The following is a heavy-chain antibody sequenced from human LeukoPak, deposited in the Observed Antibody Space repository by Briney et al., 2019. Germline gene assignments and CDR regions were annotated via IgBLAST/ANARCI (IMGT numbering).Heavy chain of an antibody. Sequence: PSETLSLTCTVSGGSISSSSYYWGWIRQPPGKGLEWIGSIYYSGSTYYNPSLKSRVTISVDTSKNQFPLKLSSVTAADTAVYYCARHHGGSYPLHMPDWGQGTLVTVSS. CDR2: IYYSGST. D-gene: IGHD1-26*01. J-gene: IGHJ4*02. V-gene: IGHV4-39*01. CDR1: GGSISSSSYY. CDR3: ARHHGGSYPLHMPD.